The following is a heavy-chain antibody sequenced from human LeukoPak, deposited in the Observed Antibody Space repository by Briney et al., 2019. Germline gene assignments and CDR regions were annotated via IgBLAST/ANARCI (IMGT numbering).Heavy chain of an antibody. CDR2: IYYSGST. D-gene: IGHD3-10*01. J-gene: IGHJ4*02. V-gene: IGHV4-59*12. Sequence: SETLSLTCTVSGGSISSYYWNWIRQPPGKGLEWIGYIYYSGSTNYNPSLKSRVTISVDTSKNQFSLKLSSVTAADTAVYYCARVTPLLLWFGELRRYFDYWGQGTLVTVSS. CDR1: GGSISSYY. CDR3: ARVTPLLLWFGELRRYFDY.